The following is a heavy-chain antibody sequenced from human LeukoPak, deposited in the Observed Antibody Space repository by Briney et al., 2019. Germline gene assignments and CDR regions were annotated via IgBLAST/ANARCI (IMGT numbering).Heavy chain of an antibody. CDR3: ARDYPRYSGSPRDDAFDI. V-gene: IGHV3-11*01. Sequence: GGSLRLSCAASGFTFSDYYMSWIRQAPGKGLEWVSYISSSGSTIYYADSVKGRFTISRDNTKSSLYLQMNSLRAEDTAVYYCARDYPRYSGSPRDDAFDIWGQGTMVTVSS. D-gene: IGHD1-26*01. CDR2: ISSSGSTI. CDR1: GFTFSDYY. J-gene: IGHJ3*02.